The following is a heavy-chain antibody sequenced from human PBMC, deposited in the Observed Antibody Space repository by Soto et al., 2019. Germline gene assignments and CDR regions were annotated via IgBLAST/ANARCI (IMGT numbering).Heavy chain of an antibody. CDR3: ARDGGRHAGGIDY. D-gene: IGHD1-26*01. V-gene: IGHV1-69*01. CDR1: GGTFSSYD. Sequence: QVQLVQSGAEVKKPGSSVKVSCKASGGTFSSYDINWVRQAPGQGLEWMGEIIPIFGTANYAQKFQGRVTITADDSTGRAYMERRSLRAEDTAVYYCARDGGRHAGGIDYWGQGTLVTVSS. J-gene: IGHJ4*02. CDR2: IIPIFGTA.